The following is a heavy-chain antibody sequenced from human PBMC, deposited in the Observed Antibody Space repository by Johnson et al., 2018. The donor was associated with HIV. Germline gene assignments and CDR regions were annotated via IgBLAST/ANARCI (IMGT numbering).Heavy chain of an antibody. CDR2: ISYDGSNK. CDR1: GFTFSSYA. Sequence: QVQLVESGGGVVQPGRSLRLSCAASGFTFSSYAMHWVRQAPGKGLEWVAVISYDGSNKYYADSVKGRFTISRDNSKNTLYLQMNSLRAEDTAVYYCARGKKATMIGVVITTWGAFDSWGQGTMVTVSS. D-gene: IGHD3-22*01. J-gene: IGHJ3*02. CDR3: ARGKKATMIGVVITTWGAFDS. V-gene: IGHV3-30-3*01.